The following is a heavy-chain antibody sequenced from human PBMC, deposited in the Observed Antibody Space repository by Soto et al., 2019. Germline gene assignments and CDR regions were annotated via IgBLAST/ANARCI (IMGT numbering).Heavy chain of an antibody. CDR1: GGSISSTPDY. J-gene: IGHJ5*02. V-gene: IGHV4-61*05. CDR3: AKGSSSWYSSVNWFDP. D-gene: IGHD6-13*01. CDR2: IYYSGST. Sequence: KPSETLSLTCTVSGGSISSTPDYWSWIRQPPGKGLEWIGYIYYSGSTNYNPSLKSRVTISVDTSKNQFSLKLSSVTAADTAVYYCAKGSSSWYSSVNWFDPWGQGTLVTVSS.